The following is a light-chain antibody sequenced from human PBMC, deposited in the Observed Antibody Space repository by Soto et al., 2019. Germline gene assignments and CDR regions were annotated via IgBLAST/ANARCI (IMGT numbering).Light chain of an antibody. V-gene: IGKV3-15*01. CDR3: QQYNNWPRA. Sequence: EIVLTQSPGTLSLSPGERAPLSCRASQSVSDSSLAWYHQKPGQAPRLLIYGASTRATGIPARFSGSGSGTEFTLTISSLQSEDFAVYYCQQYNNWPRAFGQGTKV. CDR1: QSVSDSS. CDR2: GAS. J-gene: IGKJ1*01.